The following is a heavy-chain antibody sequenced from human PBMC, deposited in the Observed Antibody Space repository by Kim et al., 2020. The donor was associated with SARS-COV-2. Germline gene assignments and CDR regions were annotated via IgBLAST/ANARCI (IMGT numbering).Heavy chain of an antibody. CDR1: GYTFTSYD. CDR2: MNPNSGNT. Sequence: ASVKVSCKASGYTFTSYDINWVRQATGQGLEWMGWMNPNSGNTGYAQKFQGRVTMTRNTSISTAYMELSSLRSEDTAVYYCARGGAATGTNWFDPWGQGTLVTVSS. J-gene: IGHJ5*02. V-gene: IGHV1-8*01. D-gene: IGHD6-13*01. CDR3: ARGGAATGTNWFDP.